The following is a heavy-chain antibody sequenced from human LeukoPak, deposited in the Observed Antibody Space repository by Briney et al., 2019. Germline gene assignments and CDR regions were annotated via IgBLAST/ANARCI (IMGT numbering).Heavy chain of an antibody. J-gene: IGHJ4*02. CDR2: INHSGNT. CDR3: GGGSLGYSYAHLKTDY. CDR1: GGSFSGYY. D-gene: IGHD5-18*01. Sequence: SETLSLTCVVYGGSFSGYYWSWIRQPPGKGLEWIGDINHSGNTNYNPSLKSRVTISVDTSKNQFSLKLSSVTAADTAVYYCGGGSLGYSYAHLKTDYWGQGPRATVS. V-gene: IGHV4-34*01.